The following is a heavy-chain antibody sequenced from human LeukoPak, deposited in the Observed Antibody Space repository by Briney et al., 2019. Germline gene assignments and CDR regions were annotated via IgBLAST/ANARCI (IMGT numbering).Heavy chain of an antibody. D-gene: IGHD3-22*01. J-gene: IGHJ4*02. CDR2: IISDGSTT. CDR3: ARISYDSSGYYDY. CDR1: GFTFSSYW. Sequence: GGSLRLSCAASGFTFSSYWIHWVRQAPGKGLVWVSRIISDGSTTSYADSVKGRFTISRDTAKNTLYLQMNSLRADDTAVYYCARISYDSSGYYDYWDQGALVTVSS. V-gene: IGHV3-74*01.